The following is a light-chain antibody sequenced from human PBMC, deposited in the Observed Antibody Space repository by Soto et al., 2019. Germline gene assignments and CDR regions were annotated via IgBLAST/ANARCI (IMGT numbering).Light chain of an antibody. CDR2: DAS. Sequence: DIQMTQSPSSLSASVGDRVTITCRASQSISSYLNWYQQKPGKAPKLLIYDASSLQSGVQSRFSGSGSGTEFTLTIRSLQPDDFATYYCKHYSTVWACGQGTKVDIK. J-gene: IGKJ1*01. V-gene: IGKV1-39*01. CDR1: QSISSY. CDR3: KHYSTVWA.